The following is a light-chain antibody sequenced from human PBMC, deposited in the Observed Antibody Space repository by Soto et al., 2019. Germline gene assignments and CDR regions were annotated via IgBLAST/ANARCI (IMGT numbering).Light chain of an antibody. CDR3: QQYNSYWYT. Sequence: DIQMTQSPSTLSASVGDRVTITCRASQSISNWLPWYQQKPGKAPKLLIYKASTLESGVPSRFSGSGSGTEFTLTISSLQPDDFATYFCQQYNSYWYTFGQGTKLDIK. CDR1: QSISNW. J-gene: IGKJ2*01. V-gene: IGKV1-5*03. CDR2: KAS.